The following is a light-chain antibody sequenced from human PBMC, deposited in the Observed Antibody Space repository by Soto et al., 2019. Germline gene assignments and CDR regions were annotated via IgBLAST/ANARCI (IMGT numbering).Light chain of an antibody. CDR2: EVS. CDR1: SSDVGGYNY. J-gene: IGLJ2*01. CDR3: SSHTSSSTLGAI. Sequence: QSALTQPASVSGSPGQSITISCTGTSSDVGGYNYVSWYQQHPGKAPKLMIYEVSNRPSGVSNRFSGSKSGNTASLTISGLQAEDEGDYYCSSHTSSSTLGAIFGGGTKLTVL. V-gene: IGLV2-14*01.